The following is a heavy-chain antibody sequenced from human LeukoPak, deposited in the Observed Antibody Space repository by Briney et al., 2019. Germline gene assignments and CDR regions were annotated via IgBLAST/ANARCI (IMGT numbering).Heavy chain of an antibody. V-gene: IGHV4-59*08. CDR3: ARNHIAVAGMSGSYNWFDP. CDR1: GSSISSYY. Sequence: SETLTLTCTVSGSSISSYYWSWIRKPPGKGLEWCGYIYYSGSTNYNPSLTNRVTISVDTSKNQFSLKLSSLTAADTAVYYCARNHIAVAGMSGSYNWFDPWGQGTLVTVSS. CDR2: IYYSGST. D-gene: IGHD6-19*01. J-gene: IGHJ5*02.